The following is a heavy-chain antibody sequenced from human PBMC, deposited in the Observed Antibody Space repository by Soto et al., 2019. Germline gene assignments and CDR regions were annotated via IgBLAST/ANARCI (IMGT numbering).Heavy chain of an antibody. CDR3: ARQPNYDYGDYGPMDY. J-gene: IGHJ4*02. D-gene: IGHD4-17*01. Sequence: LSLTCTVSGGSMRSTSYYWGWIRQPPGKGLEWIGSIYFGGRTYYNPSLKSRATISVDTSKKQLSLKLSSLTAADTAVYYCARQPNYDYGDYGPMDYWGQGSLVTVSS. CDR2: IYFGGRT. CDR1: GGSMRSTSYY. V-gene: IGHV4-39*01.